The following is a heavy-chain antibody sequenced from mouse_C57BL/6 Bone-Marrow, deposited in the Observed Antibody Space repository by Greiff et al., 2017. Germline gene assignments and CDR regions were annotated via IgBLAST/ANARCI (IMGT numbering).Heavy chain of an antibody. CDR3: ARSGRRRFAY. D-gene: IGHD3-1*01. CDR1: GYTFTSYG. CDR2: IYPRSGNT. J-gene: IGHJ3*01. V-gene: IGHV1-81*01. Sequence: QVQLQQSGAELARPGASVKLSCKASGYTFTSYGISWVKQRPGQGLEWIGEIYPRSGNTYYNEKFKGKATLTADKSSSTAYMELRSLTSEDSAVYFCARSGRRRFAYWGQGTLVTVSA.